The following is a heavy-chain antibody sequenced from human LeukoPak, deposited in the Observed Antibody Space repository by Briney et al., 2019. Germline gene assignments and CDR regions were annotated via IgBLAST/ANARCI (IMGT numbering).Heavy chain of an antibody. Sequence: PGGSLRLSCAASGFTFSSYAMSWVRQAPGKGLEWVSAISGSGGSTYYADSVKGRFTISRDNSKNTLYLQMNSLRAEDTAVYFCAKERQAGDYFTSDYWGQGTLVTVSS. D-gene: IGHD4-17*01. J-gene: IGHJ4*02. V-gene: IGHV3-23*01. CDR3: AKERQAGDYFTSDY. CDR1: GFTFSSYA. CDR2: ISGSGGST.